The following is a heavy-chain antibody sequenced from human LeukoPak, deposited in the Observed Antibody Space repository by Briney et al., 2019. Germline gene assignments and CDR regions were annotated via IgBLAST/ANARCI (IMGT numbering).Heavy chain of an antibody. D-gene: IGHD5-12*01. CDR3: ARGRGGSIVIVAPYLDS. J-gene: IGHJ4*02. V-gene: IGHV1-69*05. Sequence: ASVQVSCKPSGSSSTISDYAIVWVRQAPGQGLEWMGGIIPMFGTPDYAPKFQGRLTITTDETTNTAYMQLSSLTYEDTAVYYCARGRGGSIVIVAPYLDSWGQGTLVSVSS. CDR2: IIPMFGTP. CDR1: GSSSTISDYA.